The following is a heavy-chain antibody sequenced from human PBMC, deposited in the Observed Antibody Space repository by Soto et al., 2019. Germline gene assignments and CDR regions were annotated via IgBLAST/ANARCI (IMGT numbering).Heavy chain of an antibody. CDR2: IYSGGST. D-gene: IGHD6-13*01. Sequence: ASGFTVSSNYMSWVRQAPGKGLEWVSVIYSGGSTYYADSVKGRFTISRDNSKNTLYLQMNSLRAEDTAVYYCARPRIAAPFYYYYYGMDVWGQGTTVTVSS. V-gene: IGHV3-53*01. CDR3: ARPRIAAPFYYYYYGMDV. CDR1: GFTVSSNY. J-gene: IGHJ6*02.